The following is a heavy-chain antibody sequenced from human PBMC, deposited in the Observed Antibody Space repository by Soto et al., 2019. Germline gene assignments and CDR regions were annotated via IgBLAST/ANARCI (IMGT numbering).Heavy chain of an antibody. D-gene: IGHD3-10*01. Sequence: EVQLVESGGGLVKPGGSLRLSCAASGFTFSNAWMSWVRQAPGKGLEWVGRIKSKTDGGTTDYAAPVKGRFTISRDDSKNTLYLQMNSLKTEDTAVYYCTPDAYGSGSPLLFDSWGQGTLVTVSS. CDR2: IKSKTDGGTT. CDR3: TPDAYGSGSPLLFDS. CDR1: GFTFSNAW. J-gene: IGHJ4*02. V-gene: IGHV3-15*01.